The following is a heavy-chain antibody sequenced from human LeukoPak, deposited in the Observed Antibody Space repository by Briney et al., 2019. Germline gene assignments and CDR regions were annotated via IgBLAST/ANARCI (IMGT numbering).Heavy chain of an antibody. D-gene: IGHD3-10*01. CDR3: ARGYYGSGSYVWFDP. Sequence: GGSLRLSCAASGFTFSSYGMHWVRQAPGKGLEWVSYISSSGSTIYYADSVKGRFTISRDNAKNSLYLQMNSLRAEDTAVYYCARGYYGSGSYVWFDPWGQGTLVTVSS. CDR2: ISSSGSTI. V-gene: IGHV3-48*04. J-gene: IGHJ5*02. CDR1: GFTFSSYG.